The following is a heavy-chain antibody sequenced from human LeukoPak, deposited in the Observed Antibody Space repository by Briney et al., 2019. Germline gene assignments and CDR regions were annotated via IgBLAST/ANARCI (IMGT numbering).Heavy chain of an antibody. CDR2: IRYDGSNK. CDR3: AKVTDIVATELFDY. J-gene: IGHJ4*02. D-gene: IGHD5-12*01. V-gene: IGHV3-30*02. CDR1: GFTFSSYG. Sequence: PGGSLRLSCAASGFTFSSYGMHWVRQARGKGLGWVALIRYDGSNKYYAESVKGRFTISRDNSKNTLYLQMNSLRAEDTAVYYCAKVTDIVATELFDYWGQGTLVTVSS.